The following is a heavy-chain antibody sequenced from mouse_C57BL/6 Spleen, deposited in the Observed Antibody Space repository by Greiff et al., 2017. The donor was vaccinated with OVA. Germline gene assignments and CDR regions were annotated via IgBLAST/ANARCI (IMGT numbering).Heavy chain of an antibody. CDR2: IRNKANGYTT. J-gene: IGHJ2*01. D-gene: IGHD3-2*02. V-gene: IGHV7-3*01. Sequence: EVHLVESGGGLVQPGGSLSLSCAASGFTFTDYYMSWVRQPPGKALEWLGFIRNKANGYTTEYSASVKGRFTISRDNSQSILYLQMNALRAEDSATYYCARYHYSSGYDGWYYFDYWGQGTTLTVSS. CDR3: ARYHYSSGYDGWYYFDY. CDR1: GFTFTDYY.